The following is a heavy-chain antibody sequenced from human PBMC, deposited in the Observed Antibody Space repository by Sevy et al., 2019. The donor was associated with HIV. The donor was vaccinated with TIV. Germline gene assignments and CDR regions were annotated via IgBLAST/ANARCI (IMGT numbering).Heavy chain of an antibody. J-gene: IGHJ5*02. V-gene: IGHV1-2*02. CDR2: INPNSGGT. D-gene: IGHD3-22*01. CDR1: GYTFTGYH. CDR3: ARATDYYDSSGYYYVNWFDP. Sequence: ASVKVSCKASGYTFTGYHMHWVRQAPGQELEWMGWINPNSGGTNYAQKFQGRVTMTRDTSISTAYMEMSRLRSDDTAVYYCARATDYYDSSGYYYVNWFDPWGQGTLVTVSS.